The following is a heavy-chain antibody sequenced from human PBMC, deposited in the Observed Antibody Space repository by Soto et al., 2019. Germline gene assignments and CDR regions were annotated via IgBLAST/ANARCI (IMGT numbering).Heavy chain of an antibody. CDR2: IIPIFGTA. CDR1: GGTFSSYA. Sequence: QVQLVQSGAEVKKPGSSVKVSCKASGGTFSSYAISWVRQAPGQGLEWMGGIIPIFGTANYAQKLQGRVTITADASTSIAYMELSSLRSEDTAVYYCARGTIVVVPAAIRKDYYYGMDVWGQGTTVTVSS. D-gene: IGHD2-2*01. V-gene: IGHV1-69*01. CDR3: ARGTIVVVPAAIRKDYYYGMDV. J-gene: IGHJ6*02.